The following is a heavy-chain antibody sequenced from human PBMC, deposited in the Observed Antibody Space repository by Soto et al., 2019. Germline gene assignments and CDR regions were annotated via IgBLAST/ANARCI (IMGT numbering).Heavy chain of an antibody. V-gene: IGHV4-34*01. CDR1: GGSFSGYY. Sequence: SDTLSLTCAVYGGSFSGYYWSWIRQPPGKGLEWIGEINHSGSTNYNPSLKSRVTISVDKSKSQFSLKLNSVTAADSAVYYCARLEGLATISYYFDFWGQGALVTVSS. CDR2: INHSGST. J-gene: IGHJ4*02. D-gene: IGHD3-9*01. CDR3: ARLEGLATISYYFDF.